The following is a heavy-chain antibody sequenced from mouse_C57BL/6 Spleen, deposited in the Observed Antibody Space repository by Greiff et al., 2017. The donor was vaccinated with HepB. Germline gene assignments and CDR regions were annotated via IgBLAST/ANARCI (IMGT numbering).Heavy chain of an antibody. CDR1: GYTFTSYW. V-gene: IGHV1-7*01. J-gene: IGHJ4*01. CDR2: INPSSGYT. D-gene: IGHD2-4*01. Sequence: QVQLKQSGAELAKPGASVKLSCKASGYTFTSYWMHWVKQRPGQGLEWIGYINPSSGYTKYNQKFKDKATLTADKSSSTAYMQLSSLTYEDSAVYYCARWAYDYDDAMDYWGQGTSVTVSS. CDR3: ARWAYDYDDAMDY.